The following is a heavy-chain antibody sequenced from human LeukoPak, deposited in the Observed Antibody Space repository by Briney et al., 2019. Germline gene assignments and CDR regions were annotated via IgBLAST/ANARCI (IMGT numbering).Heavy chain of an antibody. Sequence: ASVKVSCKASGYTFTSYDINWVRQATGQGLEWMGWMNPNSGNTGYAQKFQGRVTTTRNTSISTAYMELSSLRSEEPAVYYCAEELRKFYLVTGGDYLFGKDVWGQGTTVTVSS. CDR2: MNPNSGNT. J-gene: IGHJ6*02. CDR3: AEELRKFYLVTGGDYLFGKDV. CDR1: GYTFTSYD. V-gene: IGHV1-8*01. D-gene: IGHD3-9*01.